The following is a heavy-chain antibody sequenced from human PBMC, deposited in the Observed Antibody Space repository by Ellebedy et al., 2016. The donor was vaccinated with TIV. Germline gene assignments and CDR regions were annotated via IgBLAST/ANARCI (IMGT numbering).Heavy chain of an antibody. D-gene: IGHD5-12*01. V-gene: IGHV3-21*01. J-gene: IGHJ3*01. Sequence: PGGSLRLSCAASGYTFSSFSMNWVRQAPGKGLEWVSSITSASTDMYYADPVKGRFTISRDNAKGSLYLHLNSLRAEDTAVYYCARGYSSVRGAFEVWGRGTMVTVSS. CDR1: GYTFSSFS. CDR2: ITSASTDM. CDR3: ARGYSSVRGAFEV.